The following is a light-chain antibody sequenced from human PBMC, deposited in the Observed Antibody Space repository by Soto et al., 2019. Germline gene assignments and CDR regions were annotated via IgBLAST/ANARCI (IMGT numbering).Light chain of an antibody. CDR1: QSILHSSTNKNY. CDR3: QQYSNVPFT. CDR2: WAS. Sequence: SVMTQSPDSLAVALGDRATINCKSSQSILHSSTNKNYLAWYQHKPGQPPKLLIYWASTRESGVPDRFSGSGSGTDFTLTISSLQAEDVAVYYCQQYSNVPFTFGPGTKVDIK. J-gene: IGKJ3*01. V-gene: IGKV4-1*01.